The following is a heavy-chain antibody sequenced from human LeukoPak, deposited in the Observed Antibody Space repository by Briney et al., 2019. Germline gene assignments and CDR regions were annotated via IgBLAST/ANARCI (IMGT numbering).Heavy chain of an antibody. CDR1: GYTFTGYY. D-gene: IGHD3-10*01. V-gene: IGHV1-2*04. Sequence: ASVKVSCKASGYTFTGYYIHWVRQPPGQGLEWMGWINPNSGGTNYAQKFQGWVTMTRDTSISTAYMELSRLRSDDTAVYYCARSHYYGSGSVYGMDVWGKGTTVTVSS. CDR2: INPNSGGT. J-gene: IGHJ6*04. CDR3: ARSHYYGSGSVYGMDV.